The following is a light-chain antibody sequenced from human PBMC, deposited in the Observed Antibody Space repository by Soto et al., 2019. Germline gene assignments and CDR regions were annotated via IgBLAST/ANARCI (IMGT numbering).Light chain of an antibody. CDR3: QQYGSSPST. V-gene: IGKV3-20*01. CDR1: QSVRSSY. CDR2: GAS. Sequence: EIVLTQSPGTLSLSPGERATLSCRASQSVRSSYLAWYQQKPGQAPRPLIYGASSRATGIPDRFSGSGSGTDFTLTISRLEPEDFAVYYCQQYGSSPSTFGQGTKLEIK. J-gene: IGKJ2*02.